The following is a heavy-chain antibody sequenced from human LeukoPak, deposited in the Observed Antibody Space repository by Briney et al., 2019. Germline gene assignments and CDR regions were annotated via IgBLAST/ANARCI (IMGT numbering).Heavy chain of an antibody. V-gene: IGHV1-24*01. D-gene: IGHD1-26*01. J-gene: IGHJ4*02. Sequence: GASVKVSCKVSGYTLTKLSVHWVRQAPGKGLEWMGGFDPENGETIYAQKFQGRVTMTEDTSTDTAYMELSSLRSEDTAVYYCATLNWEFDYWGQGTLVTVSS. CDR1: GYTLTKLS. CDR3: ATLNWEFDY. CDR2: FDPENGET.